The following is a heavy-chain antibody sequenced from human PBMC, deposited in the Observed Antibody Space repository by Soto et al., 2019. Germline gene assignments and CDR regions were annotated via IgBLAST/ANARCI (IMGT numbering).Heavy chain of an antibody. J-gene: IGHJ6*02. V-gene: IGHV3-30*18. CDR3: VKERYAQLWLEDYGMDV. D-gene: IGHD5-18*01. CDR2: ISFGGTDK. Sequence: PGGSLRLSCAASGFTFSSYGIHWVRQAPGKGLEWVALISFGGTDKYYADSVQGRFTVSRDNFRTMVYLQMDSLRTEDTAVYHCVKERYAQLWLEDYGMDVWGQGTTVTVSS. CDR1: GFTFSSYG.